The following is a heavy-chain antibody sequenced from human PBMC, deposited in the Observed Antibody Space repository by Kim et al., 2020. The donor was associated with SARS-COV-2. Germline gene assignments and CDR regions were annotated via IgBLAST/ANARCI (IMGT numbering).Heavy chain of an antibody. CDR1: GYTFTGYY. CDR2: INPNSGGT. CDR3: ASAYVRSQYIGWFDP. D-gene: IGHD3-16*01. V-gene: IGHV1-2*02. J-gene: IGHJ5*02. Sequence: ASVKVSCKASGYTFTGYYMHWVRQAPGQGLEWMGWINPNSGGTNYAQKFQGRVTMTRDTSISTAYMELSRLRSDDTAVYYCASAYVRSQYIGWFDPWGQGTLVTVSS.